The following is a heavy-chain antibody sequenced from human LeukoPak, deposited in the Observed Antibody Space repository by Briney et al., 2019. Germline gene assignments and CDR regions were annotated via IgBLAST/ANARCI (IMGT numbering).Heavy chain of an antibody. CDR1: GGSISSSSYY. J-gene: IGHJ4*02. Sequence: SETLSLTCTVSGGSISSSSYYWGWIRQPPGKGLEWIGSIYYSGSTYYNPSLKGRVTISVDTSKNQFSLKLSSVTAADTAVYYCARTTPYLHFDYWGQGTLVTVSS. D-gene: IGHD1-14*01. CDR3: ARTTPYLHFDY. CDR2: IYYSGST. V-gene: IGHV4-39*01.